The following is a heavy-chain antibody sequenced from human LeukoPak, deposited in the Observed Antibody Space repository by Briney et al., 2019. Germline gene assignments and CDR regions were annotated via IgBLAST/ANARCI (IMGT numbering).Heavy chain of an antibody. CDR3: AILPAPSDSYVLRFTVDYMDV. J-gene: IGHJ6*03. CDR1: GGTFSSYA. Sequence: GASVKVSCKASGGTFSSYAISWVRQAPGQGLEWMGGIIPIFGTANYAQKFQGRVTITTDESTSTAYMELSSLRSEDTAVYYCAILPAPSDSYVLRFTVDYMDVWGKGTTVTVSS. D-gene: IGHD3-3*01. V-gene: IGHV1-69*05. CDR2: IIPIFGTA.